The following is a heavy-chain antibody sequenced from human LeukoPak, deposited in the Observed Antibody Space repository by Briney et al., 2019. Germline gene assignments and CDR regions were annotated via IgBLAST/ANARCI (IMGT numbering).Heavy chain of an antibody. Sequence: GGSLRLSCAASGFTFSSYGMHWVRQAPGKGLEWVGRIKSKTDGGTTDYAAPVKGRFTISRDDSKNTLYLQMNSLKTEDTAVYYCTTETVGGFLEWLLAYWGQGTLVTVSS. CDR1: GFTFSSYG. CDR3: TTETVGGFLEWLLAY. J-gene: IGHJ4*02. D-gene: IGHD3-3*01. CDR2: IKSKTDGGTT. V-gene: IGHV3-15*07.